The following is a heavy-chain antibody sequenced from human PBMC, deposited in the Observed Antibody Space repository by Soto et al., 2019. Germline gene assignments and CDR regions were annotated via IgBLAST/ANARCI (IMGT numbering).Heavy chain of an antibody. J-gene: IGHJ6*02. D-gene: IGHD2-15*01. Sequence: QVQLVQSGAEVKKPGASVKVSCKASGYTFTSYGINWVRQAPGQGLEWLGWISAYDGYTNYAQILQGRVSMTTDTSTKTAYMELRSLRSDDTAMYYCARGGFYDSSGARNYYYYAMNVWGQGTTVTVSS. CDR1: GYTFTSYG. CDR2: ISAYDGYT. CDR3: ARGGFYDSSGARNYYYYAMNV. V-gene: IGHV1-18*01.